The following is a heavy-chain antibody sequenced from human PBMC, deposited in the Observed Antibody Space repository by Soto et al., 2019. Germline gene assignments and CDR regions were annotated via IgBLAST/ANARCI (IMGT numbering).Heavy chain of an antibody. V-gene: IGHV3-30*18. Sequence: LRLSCAASGFTFSSYCMHWVRQAPGKGLEWVAVISYDGSNKYYADSVKGRFTISRDNSKNTLYLQMNSLRAEDTAVYYCAKDSSLDYWGQGTLVTVSS. D-gene: IGHD2-2*01. CDR2: ISYDGSNK. CDR3: AKDSSLDY. CDR1: GFTFSSYC. J-gene: IGHJ4*02.